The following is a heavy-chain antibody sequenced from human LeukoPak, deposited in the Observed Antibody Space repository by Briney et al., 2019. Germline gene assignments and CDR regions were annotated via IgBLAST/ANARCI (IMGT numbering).Heavy chain of an antibody. D-gene: IGHD4-17*01. Sequence: SETLSLTCTVSGGSISSYYWGWIRQPPGKGLEWIGSIYYSGSTYYNPSLKSRVTIYVDTSKNQFSLKLSSVTAADTAVCYCARHSRDYLIWFDPWGQGTLVTVSS. V-gene: IGHV4-39*01. J-gene: IGHJ5*02. CDR3: ARHSRDYLIWFDP. CDR2: IYYSGST. CDR1: GGSISSYY.